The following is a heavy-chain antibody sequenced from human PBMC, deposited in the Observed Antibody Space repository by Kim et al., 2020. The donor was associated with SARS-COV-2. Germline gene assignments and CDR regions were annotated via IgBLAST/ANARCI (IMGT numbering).Heavy chain of an antibody. CDR1: GFTFSSYE. CDR3: ARWYCSSTTCYGFYYYGMDV. CDR2: ISSSGDSI. V-gene: IGHV3-48*03. J-gene: IGHJ6*02. D-gene: IGHD2-2*01. Sequence: GGSLRLSCAASGFTFSSYEMNWVRQAPGKGLEWVSFISSSGDSIQYADSVKGRFTISRENAKNSLYLQMNSLRAEDTGVYYCARWYCSSTTCYGFYYYGMDVWGQGTTVTVS.